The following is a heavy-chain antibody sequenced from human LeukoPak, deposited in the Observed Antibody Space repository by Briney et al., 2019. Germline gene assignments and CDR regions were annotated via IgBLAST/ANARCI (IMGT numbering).Heavy chain of an antibody. CDR1: GGSMSSYY. V-gene: IGHV4-59*01. Sequence: SETLSLTCTVSGGSMSSYYWSWIRQPPGKGLEYIGYIYYTGSTYYNPSLKSRVTISVDTSKNQFSLRLSSVTAADTAVYYCTRDATAGNSDYWGQGTLVTVSS. J-gene: IGHJ4*02. CDR3: TRDATAGNSDY. D-gene: IGHD6-13*01. CDR2: IYYTGST.